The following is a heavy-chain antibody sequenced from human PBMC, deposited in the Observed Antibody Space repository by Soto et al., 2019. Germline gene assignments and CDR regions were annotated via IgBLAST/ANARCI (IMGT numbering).Heavy chain of an antibody. CDR3: AKGTGWKQQLVPVGY. J-gene: IGHJ4*02. D-gene: IGHD6-13*01. CDR2: ISYDGSNK. Sequence: GGSLRLSCAASGFTFSSYGMHWVRQAPGKGLEWVAVISYDGSNKYYADSVKGRFTISRDNSKNTLYLQMNSLRAEDTAVYYCAKGTGWKQQLVPVGYWGQGTLVTVSS. V-gene: IGHV3-30*18. CDR1: GFTFSSYG.